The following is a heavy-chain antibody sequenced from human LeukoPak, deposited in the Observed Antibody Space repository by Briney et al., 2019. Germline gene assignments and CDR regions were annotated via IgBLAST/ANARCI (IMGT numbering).Heavy chain of an antibody. CDR1: GGTFSLYT. V-gene: IGHV1-69*01. J-gene: IGHJ6*03. CDR2: IIPIFGTA. Sequence: VSCEGSGGTFSLYTICCVRQALGQGREWMGGIIPIFGTANYAQKFQGRVSITPDESPSTAYLRLSSLRSEDMAVYYCERTRGGFHRRYYNYHMNVWGKGTPVTVSS. D-gene: IGHD3-16*01. CDR3: ERTRGGFHRRYYNYHMNV.